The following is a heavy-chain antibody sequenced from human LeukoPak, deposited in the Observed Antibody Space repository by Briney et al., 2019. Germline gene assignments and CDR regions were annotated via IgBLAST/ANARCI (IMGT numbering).Heavy chain of an antibody. CDR2: IYTSGST. Sequence: PSETLSLTCTVSGGSISSYYWSWIRQPAGKGLEWIGRIYTSGSTNYNPSLKSRVTMSVDTSKNQFSLKLSSVTAADTAVYYCARDLYSSSWYAFDYWGHGTLVTVSS. V-gene: IGHV4-4*07. CDR3: ARDLYSSSWYAFDY. D-gene: IGHD6-13*01. J-gene: IGHJ4*01. CDR1: GGSISSYY.